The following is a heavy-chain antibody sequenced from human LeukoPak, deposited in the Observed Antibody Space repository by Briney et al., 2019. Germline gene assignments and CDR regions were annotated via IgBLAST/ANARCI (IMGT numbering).Heavy chain of an antibody. V-gene: IGHV4-39*01. CDR2: IYYSGST. Sequence: PSETLSLTCTVSGGSISSSSYYWGWIRQPPVKGLEWIGSIYYSGSTYYNPSLKSRVTISVYTSKNQFSLKLSSVTAADTAVYYCARHVSSSWYLSGYYGMDVWGQGTTVTVSS. D-gene: IGHD6-13*01. CDR3: ARHVSSSWYLSGYYGMDV. CDR1: GGSISSSSYY. J-gene: IGHJ6*02.